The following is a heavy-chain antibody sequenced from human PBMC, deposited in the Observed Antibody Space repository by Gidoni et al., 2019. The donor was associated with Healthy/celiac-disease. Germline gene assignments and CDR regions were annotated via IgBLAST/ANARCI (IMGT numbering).Heavy chain of an antibody. J-gene: IGHJ4*02. CDR1: GFTFSSYS. D-gene: IGHD3-16*02. CDR3: ARGRYDYDYIWGSYRPFDY. Sequence: EVQLVESGGGLVKPGGSLRLSCAASGFTFSSYSMNWVRQAPGKGLEWVSSISSSSSYIYYADSVKGRFTISRDNAKNSLYLQMNSLRAEDTAVYYCARGRYDYDYIWGSYRPFDYWGQGTLVTVSS. CDR2: ISSSSSYI. V-gene: IGHV3-21*01.